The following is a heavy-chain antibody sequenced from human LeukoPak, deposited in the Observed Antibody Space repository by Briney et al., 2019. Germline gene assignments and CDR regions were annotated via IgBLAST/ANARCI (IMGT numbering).Heavy chain of an antibody. Sequence: GRSLRLSCAASGLTFSNYGMHWVRQAPGKGLEWVAVISYDGSNKYYADSVKGRFTISRDNSKNTLYLQMNSLRGEDTAVYYCAKSGRDYYGSGSPPYYFDYWGQGTLVTVSS. CDR3: AKSGRDYYGSGSPPYYFDY. V-gene: IGHV3-30*18. CDR2: ISYDGSNK. CDR1: GLTFSNYG. J-gene: IGHJ4*02. D-gene: IGHD3-10*01.